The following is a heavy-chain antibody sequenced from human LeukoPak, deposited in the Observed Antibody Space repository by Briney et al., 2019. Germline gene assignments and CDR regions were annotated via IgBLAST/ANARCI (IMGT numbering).Heavy chain of an antibody. CDR2: INHSGST. CDR3: GTGAPDVDY. V-gene: IGHV4-34*01. CDR1: GGSVSGHY. Sequence: SETLSLTCAVYGGSVSGHYWAWIRQPPGKGLEWIGEINHSGSTNYNPSLKSRVTISVDTSKNQFSLKLSSVTAADTAVYYCGTGAPDVDYWGQGSLVTVPS. J-gene: IGHJ4*02. D-gene: IGHD7-27*01.